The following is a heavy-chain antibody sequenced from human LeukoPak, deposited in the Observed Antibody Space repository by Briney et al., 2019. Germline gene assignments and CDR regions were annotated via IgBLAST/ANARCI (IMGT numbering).Heavy chain of an antibody. D-gene: IGHD1-1*01. CDR1: GGSFSGYY. J-gene: IGHJ4*02. Sequence: SETLSLTCAVYGGSFSGYYWNWIRQPPGKGLEWIGEINHSGSTNYNPSLKSRVTISVDTSKNQFSLKLSSVTAADTAVYFCTSERVPFYFDYWGQGILVTVSS. CDR3: TSERVPFYFDY. V-gene: IGHV4-34*01. CDR2: INHSGST.